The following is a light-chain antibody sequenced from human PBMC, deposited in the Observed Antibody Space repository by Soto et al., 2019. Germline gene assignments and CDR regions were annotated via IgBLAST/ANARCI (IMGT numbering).Light chain of an antibody. CDR3: QQNYSPPPIT. Sequence: DIQMTQSPSTLPAFVGDRVTITCRASQSIGRWLAWYQQKPGKAPKLLIYDASSLESGVPSRFSGSGSGTDFTLTISSLQPEDFATYYCQQNYSPPPITFGQGTRLEIK. CDR2: DAS. V-gene: IGKV1-5*01. J-gene: IGKJ5*01. CDR1: QSIGRW.